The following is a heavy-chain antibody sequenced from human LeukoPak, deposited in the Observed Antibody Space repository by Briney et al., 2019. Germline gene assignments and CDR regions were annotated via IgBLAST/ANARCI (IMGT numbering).Heavy chain of an antibody. J-gene: IGHJ4*02. Sequence: SVKVSCKASGGTFSSYAISWVRQAPGQGFEWMGGITPIFGTANFAQKFQGRVSVTADESTSTAFMELSSLRSEDTAVYYCAREWGLESSGYYYAYWGQGTLVTVSS. V-gene: IGHV1-69*01. CDR1: GGTFSSYA. CDR3: AREWGLESSGYYYAY. D-gene: IGHD3-22*01. CDR2: ITPIFGTA.